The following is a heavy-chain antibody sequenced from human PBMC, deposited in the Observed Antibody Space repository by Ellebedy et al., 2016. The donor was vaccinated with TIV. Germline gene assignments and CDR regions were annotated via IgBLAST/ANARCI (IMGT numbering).Heavy chain of an antibody. CDR3: ASSPLTTRGAFDI. D-gene: IGHD1-14*01. J-gene: IGHJ3*02. CDR1: GGSFSGYY. Sequence: SETLSLTXAVYGGSFSGYYWSWIRQPPGKGLEWIGEINHSGSTNYNPSLKSRVTISVDTSKNQFSLKLSSVTAADTAVYYCASSPLTTRGAFDIWGQGTMVTVSS. V-gene: IGHV4-34*01. CDR2: INHSGST.